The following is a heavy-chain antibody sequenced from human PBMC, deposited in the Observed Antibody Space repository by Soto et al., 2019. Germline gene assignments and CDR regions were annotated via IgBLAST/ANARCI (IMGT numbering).Heavy chain of an antibody. J-gene: IGHJ4*02. V-gene: IGHV4-39*01. CDR3: ARLGPFKWFGELLPTPFDY. CDR1: GGSIISSSYY. CDR2: IYYSGST. D-gene: IGHD3-10*01. Sequence: SETLSLTCTVSGGSIISSSYYWGWIRQPPGKGLEWIGSIYYSGSTYYNPSLKSRVTISVDTSKNQFSLKLSSVTAADTAVYYCARLGPFKWFGELLPTPFDYWGQGTLVTVSS.